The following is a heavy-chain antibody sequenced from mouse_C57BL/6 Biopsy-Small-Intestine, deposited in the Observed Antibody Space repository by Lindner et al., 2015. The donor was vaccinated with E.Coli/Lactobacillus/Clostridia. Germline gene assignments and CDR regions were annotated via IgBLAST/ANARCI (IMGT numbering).Heavy chain of an antibody. D-gene: IGHD4-1*01. CDR1: GYTFTYYG. Sequence: VQLQESGAELARPGASVKLSCKASGYTFTYYGISWVKQRTGQGLEWIGENYPRSGNTNYNEKFKGKATLTADKSSSTAYMELRSLTSEDSAVYFCARRNLNWDVGYFDVWATGTTVTVSS. CDR2: NYPRSGNT. J-gene: IGHJ1*03. CDR3: ARRNLNWDVGYFDV. V-gene: IGHV1-81*01.